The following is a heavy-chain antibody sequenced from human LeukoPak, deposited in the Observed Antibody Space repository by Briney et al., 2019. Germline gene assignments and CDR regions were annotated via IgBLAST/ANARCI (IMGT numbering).Heavy chain of an antibody. J-gene: IGHJ3*01. CDR3: AREVITPGDSDGFDL. V-gene: IGHV4-30-4*08. D-gene: IGHD2-2*01. CDR2: IHYDGRA. CDR1: GGSISSANHF. Sequence: SQTLSLTCTVSGGSISSANHFWSWVRQSRGEGLEWIGYIHYDGRAHYNPSLKSRVSMSLDMSKNQLSLRLSSVTAADTAIYYCAREVITPGDSDGFDLWGQGTMVSVSS.